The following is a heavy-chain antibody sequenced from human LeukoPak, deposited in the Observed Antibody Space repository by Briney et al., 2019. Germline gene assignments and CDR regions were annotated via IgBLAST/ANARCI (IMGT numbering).Heavy chain of an antibody. J-gene: IGHJ4*02. V-gene: IGHV3-53*01. D-gene: IGHD3-10*01. Sequence: GGSLRLSCTGSGFTFGDYAVSWVRQAPGKGLEWVSVIYSGGTTYYADSVKGRFTISRDNSKNTLYLQMNSLRAEDTAVYYCARDTSGIPGYWGQGTLVTVSS. CDR1: GFTFGDYA. CDR2: IYSGGTT. CDR3: ARDTSGIPGY.